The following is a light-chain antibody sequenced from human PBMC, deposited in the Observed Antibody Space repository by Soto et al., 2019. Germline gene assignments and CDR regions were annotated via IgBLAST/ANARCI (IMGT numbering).Light chain of an antibody. CDR1: HSVSSSY. CDR2: GAS. V-gene: IGKV3-20*01. Sequence: EIVLTQSPGTLSLSPGERATLSCRASHSVSSSYLAWYQQKPGQAPRLLIYGASSRATGIPDRFSGTGSGTDFTLTISRLEPEDFAMYYCQQYGSSPPFTFGPGTKVDIK. J-gene: IGKJ3*01. CDR3: QQYGSSPPFT.